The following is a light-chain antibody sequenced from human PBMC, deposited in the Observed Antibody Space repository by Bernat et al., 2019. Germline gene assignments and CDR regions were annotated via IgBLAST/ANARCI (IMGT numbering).Light chain of an antibody. CDR1: RSDVGSHNR. Sequence: QSALTQPPSVSRSPGQSVTISCTGTRSDVGSHNRVSWYQQSPGTAPKLIIYEVTNRPAGVPDRFSGSKSGNTASLTISGLQADDEADYYCSSYTRTSTFVFGTGTKVTVL. J-gene: IGLJ1*01. CDR2: EVT. CDR3: SSYTRTSTFV. V-gene: IGLV2-18*02.